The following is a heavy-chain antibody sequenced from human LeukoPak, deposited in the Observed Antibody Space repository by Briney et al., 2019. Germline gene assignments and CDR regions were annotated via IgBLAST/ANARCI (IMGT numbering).Heavy chain of an antibody. J-gene: IGHJ4*02. CDR3: ARVVGAIRD. D-gene: IGHD1-26*01. CDR2: IYYSGST. V-gene: IGHV4-59*01. CDR1: GGSISSYY. Sequence: PSETLSLTCTVSGGSISSYYWSWIRQPPGKGLEWIGYIYYSGSTNYNPSLKSRVTISVDTSKNQISLKLSSVTAADTAVYYCARVVGAIRDWGQGTLVTVSS.